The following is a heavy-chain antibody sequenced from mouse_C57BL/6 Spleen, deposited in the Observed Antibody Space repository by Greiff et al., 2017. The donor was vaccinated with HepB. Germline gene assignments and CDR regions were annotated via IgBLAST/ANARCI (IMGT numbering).Heavy chain of an antibody. CDR1: GYSITSGYD. CDR3: AREITTVGYFDY. J-gene: IGHJ2*01. V-gene: IGHV3-1*01. CDR2: ISYSGST. D-gene: IGHD1-1*01. Sequence: EVQLQESGPGMVKPSQSLSLTCTVTGYSITSGYDWHWIRHFPGNKLEWMGYISYSGSTNYNPSLKSRISITHDTSKNHFFLKLNSVTTEDTATYYCAREITTVGYFDYWGQGTTLTVSS.